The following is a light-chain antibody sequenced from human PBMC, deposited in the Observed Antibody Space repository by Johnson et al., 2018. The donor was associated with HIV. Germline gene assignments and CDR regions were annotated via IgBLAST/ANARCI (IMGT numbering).Light chain of an antibody. Sequence: SVLTQPPSVSAAPGQKVTISCSGSSSNIGNNYISWYQQVPGTAPKLLIYDNDKRPLGIPDRFSGSKSGTSATLCITGLQTGDEADYYCGTWDSRLSAYVFGSGTKVTVL. CDR2: DND. V-gene: IGLV1-51*01. CDR1: SSNIGNNY. CDR3: GTWDSRLSAYV. J-gene: IGLJ1*01.